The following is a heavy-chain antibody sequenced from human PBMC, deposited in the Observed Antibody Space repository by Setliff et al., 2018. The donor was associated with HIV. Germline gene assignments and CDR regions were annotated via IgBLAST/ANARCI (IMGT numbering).Heavy chain of an antibody. J-gene: IGHJ4*02. D-gene: IGHD3-16*01. Sequence: GGSLRLSCAASGFTSSDYWMHWIRQAPGKGLEWVSFIRSNDYGGTTEYAASVKGRFTMSRDDSKGIVYLQMNSLKTDDTAVYYCTRESGGATDYWGQGTLVTVSS. CDR3: TRESGGATDY. CDR1: GFTSSDYW. CDR2: IRSNDYGGTT. V-gene: IGHV3-49*03.